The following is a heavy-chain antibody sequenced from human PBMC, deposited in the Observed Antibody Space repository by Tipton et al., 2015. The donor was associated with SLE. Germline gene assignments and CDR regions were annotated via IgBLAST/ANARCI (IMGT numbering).Heavy chain of an antibody. J-gene: IGHJ6*02. V-gene: IGHV4-39*07. CDR2: IYYSGST. CDR3: ARDSGYGAPYYYYGMDV. D-gene: IGHD4-17*01. Sequence: TLSLTCTVSGGSISSSSYYWGWIRQSPGKGLEWIGSIYYSGSTYYNPSLKSRVTISVDTSKNQFSLKLSSVTAADTAVYYCARDSGYGAPYYYYGMDVWGQGTTVTVSS. CDR1: GGSISSSSYY.